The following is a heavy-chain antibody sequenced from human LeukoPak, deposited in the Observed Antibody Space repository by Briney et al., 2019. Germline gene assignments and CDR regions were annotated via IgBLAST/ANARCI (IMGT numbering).Heavy chain of an antibody. CDR2: IKQDGSEK. CDR1: GFTFSSYW. J-gene: IGHJ4*02. Sequence: GGSLRLSCAASGFTFSSYWMSWVRQAPGKGLEWVANIKQDGSEKYYVDSVKGRFTISRDKAKNSLYLQMNSLRAEDTAVYYCARQSGNYDSSGYYDVYFDYWGQGTLVTVSS. V-gene: IGHV3-7*01. D-gene: IGHD3-22*01. CDR3: ARQSGNYDSSGYYDVYFDY.